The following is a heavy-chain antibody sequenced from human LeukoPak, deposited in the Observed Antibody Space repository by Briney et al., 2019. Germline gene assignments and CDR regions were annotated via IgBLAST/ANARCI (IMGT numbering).Heavy chain of an antibody. D-gene: IGHD6-19*01. Sequence: ASVKVTCKASGYTFTGYYLQWVRQAPGQGLEWMGWINPASGDTNQAQKFQGRVTMTRDTSISTAYMELSSLRSDDTAVYYCAIDDIRIPVAGSGLGHWGQGGQVTVSS. V-gene: IGHV1-2*02. J-gene: IGHJ4*02. CDR1: GYTFTGYY. CDR2: INPASGDT. CDR3: AIDDIRIPVAGSGLGH.